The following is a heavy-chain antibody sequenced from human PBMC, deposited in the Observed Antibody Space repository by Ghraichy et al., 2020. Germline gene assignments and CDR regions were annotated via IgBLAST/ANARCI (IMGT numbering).Heavy chain of an antibody. CDR1: GFTFSSYA. J-gene: IGHJ6*02. Sequence: GESLNISCAASGFTFSSYAMSWVRQAPGKGLEWVSAISGSGGSTYYADSVKGRFTISRDNSKNTLYLQMNSLRAEDTAVYYCAKVRWELLRYYGMDVWGQGTTVTVSS. V-gene: IGHV3-23*01. CDR2: ISGSGGST. CDR3: AKVRWELLRYYGMDV. D-gene: IGHD1-26*01.